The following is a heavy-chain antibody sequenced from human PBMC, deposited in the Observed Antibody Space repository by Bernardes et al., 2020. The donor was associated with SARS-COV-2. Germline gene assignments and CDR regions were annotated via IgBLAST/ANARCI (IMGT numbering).Heavy chain of an antibody. D-gene: IGHD2-2*01. CDR3: ARDAVPAADFDF. CDR2: SKSDSGGT. J-gene: IGHJ4*02. V-gene: IGHV1-2*02. Sequence: ASVKVSCKASGYTFTDYYIHWVRQAPGQGLEWMGLSKSDSGGTQYAQKFQGRVTMTRDTSISTAYMELSRLRSDDSAVYFCARDAVPAADFDFWGQGTLVTVSS. CDR1: GYTFTDYY.